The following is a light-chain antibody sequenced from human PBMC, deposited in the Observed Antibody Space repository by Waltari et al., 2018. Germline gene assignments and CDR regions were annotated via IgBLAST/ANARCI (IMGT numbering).Light chain of an antibody. CDR1: QSVLYSANSKNY. CDR3: QQYYGAPRT. V-gene: IGKV4-1*01. CDR2: WAS. J-gene: IGKJ1*01. Sequence: DIVMTQSPDSLAVSLGERATINCKSSQSVLYSANSKNYFAWFQPKPGQPPKLLIYWASTRESGVPARFIGSGSGTDFTLTITSLQAEDVAVYYCQQYYGAPRTFGQGTKVEIK.